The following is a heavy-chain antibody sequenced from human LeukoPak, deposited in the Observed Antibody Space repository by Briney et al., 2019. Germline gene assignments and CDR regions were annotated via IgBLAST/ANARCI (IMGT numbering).Heavy chain of an antibody. CDR3: ARDWSRFGELLYY. Sequence: GRSLRLSCAASGFTFSRSGMHWVRQAPGKGLEWVAVIWYDGSNKYYADSVKGRFTISGDNSKNTLYLQMNSLRAEDTAVYSCARDWSRFGELLYYWGQGTLVTVSS. D-gene: IGHD3-10*01. V-gene: IGHV3-33*01. CDR2: IWYDGSNK. CDR1: GFTFSRSG. J-gene: IGHJ4*02.